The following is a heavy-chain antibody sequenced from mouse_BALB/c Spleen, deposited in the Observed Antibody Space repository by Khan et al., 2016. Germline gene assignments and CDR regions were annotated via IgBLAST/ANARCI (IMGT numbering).Heavy chain of an antibody. Sequence: VQLQQPGAELVKPGASVKLSCTVSGFNIKDTYIHWVKQRPEQGLEWIGRIDPADDNTRYDPKFQGKATITADTSSNTAYLQLSRLTSEDTAVCYCARGVYDYGFAYWGQGTLVTVSA. CDR1: GFNIKDTY. CDR3: ARGVYDYGFAY. CDR2: IDPADDNT. V-gene: IGHV14-3*02. J-gene: IGHJ3*01. D-gene: IGHD2-4*01.